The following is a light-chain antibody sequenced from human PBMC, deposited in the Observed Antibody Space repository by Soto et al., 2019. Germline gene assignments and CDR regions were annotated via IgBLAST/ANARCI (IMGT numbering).Light chain of an antibody. CDR1: SSDVGGYNY. V-gene: IGLV2-14*01. J-gene: IGLJ1*01. CDR3: SSYTSSSTLYV. CDR2: DVS. Sequence: QSVLTQPASVSGSPGQSITISCTGTSSDVGGYNYVSWYQQHPGKAPKLMIYDVSNRPSGVPNRFSGSKSGNTASLTISGLQAEDEADYYCSSYTSSSTLYVFGTGTXVTVL.